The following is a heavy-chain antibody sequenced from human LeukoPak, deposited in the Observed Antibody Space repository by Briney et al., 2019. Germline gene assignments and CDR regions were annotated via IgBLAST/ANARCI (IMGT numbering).Heavy chain of an antibody. CDR2: IKQDGSEK. CDR3: ARGRRNDILTGYYPYYFDY. J-gene: IGHJ4*02. V-gene: IGHV3-7*01. CDR1: GSTFSSYW. Sequence: GGSLRLSCAASGSTFSSYWMSWVRQAPGKGLEWVANIKQDGSEKYYVDSVKGRFTISRDNAKNSLYLQMNSLRAEDTAVYYCARGRRNDILTGYYPYYFDYWGQGTLVTVSS. D-gene: IGHD3-9*01.